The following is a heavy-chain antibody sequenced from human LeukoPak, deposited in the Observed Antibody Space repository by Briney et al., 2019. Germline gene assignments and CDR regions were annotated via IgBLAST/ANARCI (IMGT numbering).Heavy chain of an antibody. CDR1: GGTFSGYA. J-gene: IGHJ4*02. CDR3: AREVGATLDY. CDR2: IIPIFGTA. Sequence: SVKVSCKASGGTFSGYAISWVGQAPGQGLEWMGGIIPIFGTANYAQKFQGRVTITTDESTSTAYMELSSLRSEDTAVYYCAREVGATLDYWGQGTLVTVSS. D-gene: IGHD1-26*01. V-gene: IGHV1-69*05.